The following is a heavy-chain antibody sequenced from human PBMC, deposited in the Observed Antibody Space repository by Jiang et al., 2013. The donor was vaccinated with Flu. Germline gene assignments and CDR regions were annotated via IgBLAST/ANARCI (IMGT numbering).Heavy chain of an antibody. D-gene: IGHD2-21*02. CDR2: ISGSGGST. Sequence: EWVSAISGSGGSTYYADSVKGRFTISRDNSKNTLYLQMNSLRAEDTAVYYCAILQLAYCGGDCYPNTDYYYGMDVWGQGTTVTVSS. CDR3: AILQLAYCGGDCYPNTDYYYGMDV. J-gene: IGHJ6*02. V-gene: IGHV3-23*01.